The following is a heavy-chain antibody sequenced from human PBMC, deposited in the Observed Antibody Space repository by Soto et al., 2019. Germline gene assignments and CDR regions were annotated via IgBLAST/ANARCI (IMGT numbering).Heavy chain of an antibody. CDR2: TYYSGST. CDR3: ARGVYDCSGYHPEVYNWFDP. D-gene: IGHD3-22*01. CDR1: GGSISSYY. V-gene: IGHV4-59*01. J-gene: IGHJ5*02. Sequence: TLSLTCTVSGGSISSYYWSWIRQPPGKGLEWIGYTYYSGSTNYNPSLKSRVTISVDTSKNQFSLKLSSVTAADTAVYYCARGVYDCSGYHPEVYNWFDPWGQGTLVTVSS.